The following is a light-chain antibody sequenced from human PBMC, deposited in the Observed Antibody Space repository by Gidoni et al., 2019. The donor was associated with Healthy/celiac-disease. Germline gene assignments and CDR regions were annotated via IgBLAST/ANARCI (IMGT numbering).Light chain of an antibody. CDR2: WAS. V-gene: IGKV4-1*01. J-gene: IGKJ1*01. Sequence: DIVMTQSPASLAVSLGERATINCKSSQSVLYSSSNKNYLAWYQQKPGHPPKLLIYWASTRESGVPDRFGGSWSGTDFTLTISSLQAEDVAVYYCQQYYSTPPTFGQGTKVEIK. CDR1: QSVLYSSSNKNY. CDR3: QQYYSTPPT.